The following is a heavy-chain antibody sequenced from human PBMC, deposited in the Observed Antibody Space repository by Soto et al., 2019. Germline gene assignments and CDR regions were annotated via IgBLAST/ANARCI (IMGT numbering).Heavy chain of an antibody. D-gene: IGHD3-16*01. J-gene: IGHJ4*02. Sequence: QVQLRESGPGLVRPSQTLSLTCTVSGGSISSGSYSWSWIRQHPGKGLEWIGYIYYSGSTYNNPSLKIRVTISLDTSKNQFSLNLSSVTAADTSVYYRAREGGEGVDYWGQGTLVTVSS. CDR3: AREGGEGVDY. V-gene: IGHV4-31*03. CDR2: IYYSGST. CDR1: GGSISSGSYS.